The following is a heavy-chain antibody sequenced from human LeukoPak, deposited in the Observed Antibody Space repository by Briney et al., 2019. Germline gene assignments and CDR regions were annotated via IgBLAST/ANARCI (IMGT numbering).Heavy chain of an antibody. CDR3: ARVTVGVTGDAFDI. J-gene: IGHJ3*02. D-gene: IGHD1-26*01. Sequence: PGGSLRLSCEGSGFTFSNYWMSWVRQAPGKGLEWVGRSRNKANSYTTVYAASVKGRFTVSRDDSKDSLYLEMNSLKTEDTAVYYCARVTVGVTGDAFDIWGQGAVVTVSS. V-gene: IGHV3-72*01. CDR1: GFTFSNYW. CDR2: SRNKANSYTT.